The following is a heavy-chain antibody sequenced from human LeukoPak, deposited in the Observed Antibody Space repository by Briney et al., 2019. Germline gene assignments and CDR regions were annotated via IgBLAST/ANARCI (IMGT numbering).Heavy chain of an antibody. CDR1: GFTFDIFS. CDR3: ARDRWELLSNSYHYCGLDV. CDR2: IKEDGSEK. Sequence: GGSLRLSCAASGFTFDIFSMSWIRQTPGKGLEWLANIKEDGSEKCYVDSVKGRFTISRDNAKNSLYLQMNSLRAEDTAVYYCARDRWELLSNSYHYCGLDVWGQGTTVTVSS. V-gene: IGHV3-7*01. J-gene: IGHJ6*02. D-gene: IGHD2-15*01.